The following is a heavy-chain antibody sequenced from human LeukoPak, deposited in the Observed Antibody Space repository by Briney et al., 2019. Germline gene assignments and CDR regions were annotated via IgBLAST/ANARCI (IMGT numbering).Heavy chain of an antibody. J-gene: IGHJ3*02. D-gene: IGHD6-13*01. CDR3: AREQGAAEWAFDI. CDR1: GFTVSSNY. Sequence: PGGSLRLSCAASGFTVSSNYMSWVRQAPGKGLEGVSVIYSGGSTYYADSVKGRFTISRDNSKNTLYLQMNSLRAEDTAVYYCAREQGAAEWAFDIWGQGTMVTVSS. CDR2: IYSGGST. V-gene: IGHV3-53*01.